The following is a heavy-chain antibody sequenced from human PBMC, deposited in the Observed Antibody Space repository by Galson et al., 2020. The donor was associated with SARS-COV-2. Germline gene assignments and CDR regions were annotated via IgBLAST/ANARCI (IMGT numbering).Heavy chain of an antibody. V-gene: IGHV3-49*03. CDR1: GFTFGDYA. CDR2: IRSKAYGGTT. J-gene: IGHJ3*02. CDR3: TSYDSSGYDAFDI. D-gene: IGHD3-22*01. Sequence: GGSLRLSCTASGFTFGDYAMSWFRQAPGKGLEWVGFIRSKAYGGTTEYAASVKGRFTISRDDSKSIAYLQMNSLKTEDTAVYYCTSYDSSGYDAFDIWGQGTMVTVSS.